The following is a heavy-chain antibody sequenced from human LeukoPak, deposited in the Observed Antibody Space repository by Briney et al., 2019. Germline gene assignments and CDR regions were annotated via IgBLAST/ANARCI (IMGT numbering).Heavy chain of an antibody. CDR3: ARDSAAADAFDI. D-gene: IGHD6-13*01. CDR2: INPNSGGT. Sequence: ASVKVSCKASGYTFTGYYMHWVRQAPGQGLEWMGWINPNSGGTNYAQKFQGRVTMTRDTSISTAYMELSRLRSDDTAVYYCARDSAAADAFDIWGQGTMVTVSS. CDR1: GYTFTGYY. J-gene: IGHJ3*02. V-gene: IGHV1-2*02.